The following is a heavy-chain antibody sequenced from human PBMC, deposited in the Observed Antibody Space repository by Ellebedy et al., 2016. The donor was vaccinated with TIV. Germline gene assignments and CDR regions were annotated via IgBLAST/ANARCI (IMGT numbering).Heavy chain of an antibody. CDR3: ARGAGWIQRGFSY. CDR1: GGTFRRYA. V-gene: IGHV1-69*13. Sequence: AASVKVSCKTSGGTFRRYAISWVRQAPGQGLEWMGGIIPIFGTANYAQKFQGRVTISADESTSTAYMEFSSLRSDDTAVYYCARGAGWIQRGFSYWGQGTLITVSS. J-gene: IGHJ4*02. CDR2: IIPIFGTA. D-gene: IGHD5-18*01.